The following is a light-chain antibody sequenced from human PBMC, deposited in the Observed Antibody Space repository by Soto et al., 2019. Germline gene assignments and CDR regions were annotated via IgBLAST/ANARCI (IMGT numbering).Light chain of an antibody. V-gene: IGLV4-69*01. Sequence: QSVLTQSPSASASRGASVKLTCTLSRGHSSYDIAWHQQQPDKGPRFLMTVNSGGSHNKGDGIPDRFSGSSSGAERYLTISSLQSEDEADYYCQTWGTGYVVFGGGTKLTVL. CDR2: VNSGGSH. J-gene: IGLJ2*01. CDR3: QTWGTGYVV. CDR1: RGHSSYD.